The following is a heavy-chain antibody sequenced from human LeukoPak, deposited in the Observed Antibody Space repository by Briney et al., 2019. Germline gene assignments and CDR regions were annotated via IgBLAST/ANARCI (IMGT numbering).Heavy chain of an antibody. CDR3: ARSLPEYYYDSSGYYAVGYYYGMDV. D-gene: IGHD3-22*01. Sequence: GGSLRLSCAASGFTFSSYGMHWVRQAPGKGLEWVAVIWYDGNDKYYADSVKGRFTISRDNSKNTLYLQMNSLRAEDTAVYYCARSLPEYYYDSSGYYAVGYYYGMDVWGQGTTVTVSS. CDR2: IWYDGNDK. V-gene: IGHV3-33*01. J-gene: IGHJ6*02. CDR1: GFTFSSYG.